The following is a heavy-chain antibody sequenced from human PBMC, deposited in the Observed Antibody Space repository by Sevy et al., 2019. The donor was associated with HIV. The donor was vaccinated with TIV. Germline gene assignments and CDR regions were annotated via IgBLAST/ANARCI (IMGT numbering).Heavy chain of an antibody. D-gene: IGHD2-8*01. J-gene: IGHJ2*01. V-gene: IGHV1-2*02. CDR2: IDPNVGRT. Sequence: ASVKVSCEASGYTFSHYFIHWVRQVPGQGPEWMGWIDPNVGRTMYTQKFQGRVTMTRDASITTVYMELTRLTSDDTAVYFWARDHGVWESQWYFDHWGRGTLVTVSS. CDR3: ARDHGVWESQWYFDH. CDR1: GYTFSHYF.